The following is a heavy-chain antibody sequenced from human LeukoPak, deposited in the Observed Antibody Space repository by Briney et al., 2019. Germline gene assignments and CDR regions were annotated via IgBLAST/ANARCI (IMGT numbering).Heavy chain of an antibody. V-gene: IGHV1-8*01. Sequence: VASVKVSFKASGYTFTSYDINWVRQATGQGLEWMGWMNPNSGNTGYAQKFQGRVTMTRNTSISTAYMELSSLRSEDTAVYYCARLSAVAGYYYYYMDVWGKGTTVTVSS. D-gene: IGHD6-19*01. CDR2: MNPNSGNT. J-gene: IGHJ6*03. CDR1: GYTFTSYD. CDR3: ARLSAVAGYYYYYMDV.